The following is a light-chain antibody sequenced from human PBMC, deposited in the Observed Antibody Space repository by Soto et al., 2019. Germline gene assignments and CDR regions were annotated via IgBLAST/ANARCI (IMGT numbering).Light chain of an antibody. J-gene: IGKJ1*01. CDR1: QSVNSN. CDR3: QQYNNWPWT. CDR2: GAS. V-gene: IGKV3-15*01. Sequence: EIVMTQYPATLSVSPGEGATLSCRASQSVNSNLAWYQQKPGQAPRLLVFGASTRAPGIPSGFSGSGSGTEFTLTISSLQSEDFAVYYCQQYNNWPWTFGQGTKVEIK.